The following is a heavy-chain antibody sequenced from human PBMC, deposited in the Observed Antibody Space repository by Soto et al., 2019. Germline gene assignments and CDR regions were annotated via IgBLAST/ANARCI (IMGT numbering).Heavy chain of an antibody. D-gene: IGHD4-17*01. Sequence: GGSPRLSFAASGFTFSSYAMHWVRQAPGKGLEWVAVISYDGSNKYYADSVKGRFTISRDNSKNTLYLQMNSLRAEDTAVYYCARVMTTVTTTVKVEVYGMDVRGQGTTGTVSS. V-gene: IGHV3-30-3*01. CDR2: ISYDGSNK. J-gene: IGHJ6*02. CDR3: ARVMTTVTTTVKVEVYGMDV. CDR1: GFTFSSYA.